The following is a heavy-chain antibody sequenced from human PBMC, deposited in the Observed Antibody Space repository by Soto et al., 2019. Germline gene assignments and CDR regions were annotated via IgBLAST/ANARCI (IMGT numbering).Heavy chain of an antibody. CDR3: GRDYYDSSGYYVFDY. J-gene: IGHJ4*02. D-gene: IGHD3-22*01. CDR1: GYTFTGYY. Sequence: ASVKVSCKASGYTFTGYYMHWVRQAPGQGLEWMGWINSNSGGTNYAQKFQGRVTMTRDTSISRAYMELSRLRSDDTAVYYCGRDYYDSSGYYVFDYWGQGTRGTVSS. V-gene: IGHV1-2*02. CDR2: INSNSGGT.